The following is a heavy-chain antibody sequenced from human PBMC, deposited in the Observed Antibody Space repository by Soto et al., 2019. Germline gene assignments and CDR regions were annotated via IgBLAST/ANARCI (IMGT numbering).Heavy chain of an antibody. CDR3: PRHAQLDSSNGDWFAH. Sequence: SETLSLTCTVSGGSISSPTYYWGWIRQPPGKGLEWIGSIYYSGATYYNPSLKSRVTISVDASKNQFSLKLNSVTAADTAVHYCPRHAQLDSSNGDWFAHWGPGAVVTVSS. CDR2: IYYSGAT. J-gene: IGHJ4*01. V-gene: IGHV4-39*01. D-gene: IGHD6-13*01. CDR1: GGSISSPTYY.